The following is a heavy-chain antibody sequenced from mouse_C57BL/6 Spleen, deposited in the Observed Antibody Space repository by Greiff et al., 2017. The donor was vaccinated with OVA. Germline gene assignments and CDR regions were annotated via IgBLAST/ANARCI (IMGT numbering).Heavy chain of an antibody. J-gene: IGHJ4*01. CDR1: GYSFTDYN. D-gene: IGHD6-5*01. CDR3: ARRSYSLYYYAMDY. Sequence: EVKLVESGPELVKPGASVKISCKASGYSFTDYNMNWVKQSNGKSLEWIGVINPNYGTTSYNQKFKGKATLTVDQSSSTAYMQLNSLTSEDSAVYYCARRSYSLYYYAMDYWGQGTSVTVSS. CDR2: INPNYGTT. V-gene: IGHV1-39*01.